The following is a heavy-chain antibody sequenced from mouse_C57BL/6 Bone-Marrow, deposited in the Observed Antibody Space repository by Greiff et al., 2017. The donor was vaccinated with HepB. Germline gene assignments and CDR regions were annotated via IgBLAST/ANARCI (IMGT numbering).Heavy chain of an antibody. J-gene: IGHJ3*01. Sequence: EVHLVESGGGLVKPGGSLKLSCAASGFTLSDYGMHWVRQAPEKGLEWVAYISSGSSTIYYADTVKGRFTISRDNAKNTLFLQMTSLRSEDTAMYYCARSPYVSIPAWFAYWGQGTLVTVSA. CDR3: ARSPYVSIPAWFAY. V-gene: IGHV5-17*01. CDR1: GFTLSDYG. CDR2: ISSGSSTI. D-gene: IGHD1-1*01.